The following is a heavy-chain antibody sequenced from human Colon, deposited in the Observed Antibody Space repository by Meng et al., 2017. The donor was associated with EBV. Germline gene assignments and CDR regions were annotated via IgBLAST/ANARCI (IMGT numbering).Heavy chain of an antibody. CDR1: GGSVRSGGYY. CDR3: ARVSSGWDYFDY. CDR2: IYYSGST. J-gene: IGHJ4*02. Sequence: AQGRGKSSQTLSLTCTLSGGSVRSGGYYWTWIRQHPGKGLEWFGQIYYSGSTFYNPSLKRRVIISIDPSKNQFSLNLRSVTAADTAVYYCARVSSGWDYFDYWGQGTLVTVSS. D-gene: IGHD6-19*01. V-gene: IGHV4-31*03.